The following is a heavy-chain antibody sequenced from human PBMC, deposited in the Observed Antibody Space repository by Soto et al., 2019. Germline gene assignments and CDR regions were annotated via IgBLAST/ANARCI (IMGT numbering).Heavy chain of an antibody. CDR1: GGSISGHS. Sequence: QLLLQESGPGLVKPSEALSLPCTVSGGSISGHSLSWIRQPPGKGLEWVGYISYTGSTNYNPSLKSRATISADTSKNLFSLRLSSVTAADTAIYYCARDPDWKNKYYMDVWGKGTTVTVSS. CDR2: ISYTGST. D-gene: IGHD1-1*01. J-gene: IGHJ6*03. CDR3: ARDPDWKNKYYMDV. V-gene: IGHV4-59*11.